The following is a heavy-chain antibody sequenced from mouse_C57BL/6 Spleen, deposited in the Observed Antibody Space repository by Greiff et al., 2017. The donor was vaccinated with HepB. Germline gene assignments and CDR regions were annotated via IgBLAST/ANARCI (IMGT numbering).Heavy chain of an antibody. J-gene: IGHJ3*01. CDR2: FYPGSGSI. CDR1: GYTFTEYT. D-gene: IGHD2-3*01. Sequence: QVQLQQSGAELVKPGASVKLSCKASGYTFTEYTIHWVKQRSGQGLEWIGWFYPGSGSIKYNEKFKDKATLTADKSSSTVYMELSRLTSEDSAVYFCARHEDPRYEGYYPWFAYWGQGTLVTVSA. V-gene: IGHV1-62-2*01. CDR3: ARHEDPRYEGYYPWFAY.